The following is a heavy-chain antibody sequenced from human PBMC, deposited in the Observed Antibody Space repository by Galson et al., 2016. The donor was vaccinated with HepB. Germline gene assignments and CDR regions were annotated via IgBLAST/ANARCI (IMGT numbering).Heavy chain of an antibody. CDR3: VGTRKDSGRHCIQRDIAE. Sequence: SVKVSCKVSGYIFTELSMHWVRQAPGKGPEWMGGFDREDGDTMYAEKFQDRVTMTEDTSTDTAYMELSSLTSEDTAVYYCVGTRKDSGRHCIQRDIAEWGKGAIVTVAS. J-gene: IGHJ4*02. V-gene: IGHV1-24*01. D-gene: IGHD2-15*01. CDR2: FDREDGDT. CDR1: GYIFTELS.